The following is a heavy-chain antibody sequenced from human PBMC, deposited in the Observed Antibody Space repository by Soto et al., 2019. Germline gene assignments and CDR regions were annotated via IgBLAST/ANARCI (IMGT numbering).Heavy chain of an antibody. CDR3: ASGGLRWNWFDP. Sequence: EMQLVESGGGLVKPGGSLRLSCAASGFTFSSYSMNWVRQAPGKGLEWVSSISSSSSYIYYADSVKGRFTISRDNAKNSLYLQINSLRAEDTAVYYCASGGLRWNWFDPWGQGTLVTVSS. CDR1: GFTFSSYS. V-gene: IGHV3-21*01. J-gene: IGHJ5*02. CDR2: ISSSSSYI. D-gene: IGHD4-17*01.